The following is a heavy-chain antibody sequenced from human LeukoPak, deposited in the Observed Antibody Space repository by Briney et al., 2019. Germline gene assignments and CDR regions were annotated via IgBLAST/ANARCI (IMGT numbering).Heavy chain of an antibody. CDR2: IIPILGIA. V-gene: IGHV1-69*04. CDR1: GGTFSSYA. CDR3: ARDDAGSGLLWFGES. D-gene: IGHD3-10*01. Sequence: ASVKVSCKASGGTFSSYAISWVRQAPGQGLEWMGRIIPILGIANCAQKFQGRVTITADKSTSTAYMELSSLRSEDTAVYYCARDDAGSGLLWFGESWGQGTLVTVSS. J-gene: IGHJ4*02.